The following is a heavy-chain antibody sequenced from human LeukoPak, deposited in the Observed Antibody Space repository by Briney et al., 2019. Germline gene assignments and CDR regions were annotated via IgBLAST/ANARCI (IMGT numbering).Heavy chain of an antibody. CDR1: GDSVSSNSAA. V-gene: IGHV6-1*01. CDR3: ARVSSSWSPSLSVTHYFDP. D-gene: IGHD6-6*01. CDR2: TYYRSKLYN. J-gene: IGHJ4*02. Sequence: SQTLSLTCAISGDSVSSNSAAWDWVRQSPSSGLEWLGRTYYRSKLYNDFALSVKSLIAINPHTPKNQFSLQLTSVTPEDTAVYYCARVSSSWSPSLSVTHYFDPWGQGALVTVSS.